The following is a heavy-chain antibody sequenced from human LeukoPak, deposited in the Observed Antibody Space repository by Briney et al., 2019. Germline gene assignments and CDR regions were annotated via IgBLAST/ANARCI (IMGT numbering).Heavy chain of an antibody. V-gene: IGHV5-51*01. Sequence: GESLKISCKGSGYSFTSYWIGWVRQMPGKGLEWMGIIYPGDSGTRYSPSFQGQVTISADKSISTAYLQWSSLKASDTAMYYCARLASGSFLAARFDPWGQGTLVTVSS. CDR2: IYPGDSGT. J-gene: IGHJ5*02. D-gene: IGHD1-26*01. CDR1: GYSFTSYW. CDR3: ARLASGSFLAARFDP.